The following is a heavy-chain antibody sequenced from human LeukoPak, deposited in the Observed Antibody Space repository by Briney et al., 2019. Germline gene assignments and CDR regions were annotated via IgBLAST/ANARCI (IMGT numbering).Heavy chain of an antibody. J-gene: IGHJ4*02. D-gene: IGHD1-14*01. CDR1: GFTVSSNY. CDR3: ARDRNWSYFDY. Sequence: PGGSLKLSCAASGFTVSSNYMSWVRQAPGKGLDWVSVIYTGGSTYYADSVKGRFTISRDNSKNTLYLQMNSLRTEDTAVYYCARDRNWSYFDYWGQGTLVTVSS. V-gene: IGHV3-66*01. CDR2: IYTGGST.